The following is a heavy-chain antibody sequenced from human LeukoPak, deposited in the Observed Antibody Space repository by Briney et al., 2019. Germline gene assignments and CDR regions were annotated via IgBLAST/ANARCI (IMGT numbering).Heavy chain of an antibody. CDR3: ARDQYYDSKGWFDP. CDR1: GYSFTSYY. D-gene: IGHD3-22*01. CDR2: INPSGGST. J-gene: IGHJ5*02. V-gene: IGHV1-46*01. Sequence: ASVKVSCKASGYSFTSYYMHWVRQAPGQGLEWMGIINPSGGSTSYAQKFQGRVTMTRDMSTSTAYMELRSLRSDDTAVYYCARDQYYDSKGWFDPWGQGTLVTVSS.